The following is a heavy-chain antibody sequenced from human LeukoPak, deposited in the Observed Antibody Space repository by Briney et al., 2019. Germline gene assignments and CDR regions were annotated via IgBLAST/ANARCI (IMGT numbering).Heavy chain of an antibody. V-gene: IGHV4-34*01. CDR3: ARGNPGDFDY. J-gene: IGHJ4*02. D-gene: IGHD3-10*01. CDR2: INHSGST. CDR1: GGSFSGYY. Sequence: SETLSLTCAVYGGSFSGYYWGWIRQPPGKGLEWIGEINHSGSTNYNPSLKSRVTISVDTSKNQFSLKLSSVTAADTAVYYCARGNPGDFDYWGQGTLVTVSS.